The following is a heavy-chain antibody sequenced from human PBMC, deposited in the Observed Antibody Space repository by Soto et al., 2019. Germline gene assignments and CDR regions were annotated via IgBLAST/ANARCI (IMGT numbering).Heavy chain of an antibody. Sequence: GGSLRLSCAASGFTVSSNYMSWVRQAPGKGLEWVSVIYTGGSTYYADSVKGRFTISRDNSKNTLYLQMNSLRAEDTAVYYCARDRIAVAGTYFEYWGHGTLVTV. CDR3: ARDRIAVAGTYFEY. D-gene: IGHD6-19*01. V-gene: IGHV3-66*01. CDR1: GFTVSSNY. CDR2: IYTGGST. J-gene: IGHJ4*01.